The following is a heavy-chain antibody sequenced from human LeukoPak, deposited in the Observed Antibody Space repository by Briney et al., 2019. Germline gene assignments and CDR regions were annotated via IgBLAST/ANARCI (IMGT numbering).Heavy chain of an antibody. Sequence: PGGSLRLSSAASGFTVSSKYMNWVRHAPGTGLEWVSVIYLDGKADYADSVKGRFTISRDNSKNTVYLQMNTLRDEDTAVYYCARDAETSLANWGQGTLVTVSP. CDR2: IYLDGKA. CDR1: GFTVSSKY. V-gene: IGHV3-66*01. J-gene: IGHJ4*02. CDR3: ARDAETSLAN.